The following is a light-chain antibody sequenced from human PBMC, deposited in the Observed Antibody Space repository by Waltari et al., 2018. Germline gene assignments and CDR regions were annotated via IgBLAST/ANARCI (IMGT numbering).Light chain of an antibody. V-gene: IGLV1-44*01. Sequence: QSVLTQPPSASGTPGQRVTISCSGSSSHIGSNTVNWYQQLPGTDPKLLIYSNNQRPSGVPDRFSGSKSGTSASLAISGLQSEDEADYYCAAWDDSLNGWVFGGGTKLTVL. CDR1: SSHIGSNT. CDR2: SNN. J-gene: IGLJ3*02. CDR3: AAWDDSLNGWV.